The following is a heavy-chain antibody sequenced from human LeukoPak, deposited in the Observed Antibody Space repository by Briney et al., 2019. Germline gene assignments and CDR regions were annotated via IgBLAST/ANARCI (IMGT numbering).Heavy chain of an antibody. CDR1: GFTFSSYW. D-gene: IGHD3-10*01. CDR3: ARETSGSYYNLWDY. CDR2: INSDGSST. V-gene: IGHV3-74*01. J-gene: IGHJ4*02. Sequence: GGSLRLSCAASGFTFSSYWMHWVRQAPGKELVWVSRINSDGSSTSYADSVKGRFTISRDNAKNTLYLQMNSLRAEDTAVYYCARETSGSYYNLWDYWGQGTLVTVSS.